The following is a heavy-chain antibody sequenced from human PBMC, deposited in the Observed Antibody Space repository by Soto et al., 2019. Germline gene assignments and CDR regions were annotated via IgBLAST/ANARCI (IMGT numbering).Heavy chain of an antibody. J-gene: IGHJ4*02. Sequence: GESRKISCKGSGYKFTTYWIGWVRQMPGKGLEWMAIIYPDDSDSRYSPSFQGQVTISADKSISTACLQWSSLKASDTAIYYCVATYGDYLDYWGQGTLVTVSS. V-gene: IGHV5-51*01. CDR2: IYPDDSDS. D-gene: IGHD4-17*01. CDR1: GYKFTTYW. CDR3: VATYGDYLDY.